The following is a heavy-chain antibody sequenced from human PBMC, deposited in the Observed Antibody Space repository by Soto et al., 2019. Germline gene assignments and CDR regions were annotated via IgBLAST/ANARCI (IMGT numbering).Heavy chain of an antibody. V-gene: IGHV3-21*06. CDR2: ISSTTNYI. CDR1: GGTFSSYA. Sequence: GASVKVSCKASGGTFSSYAISWVRQAPGQGLEWVSSISSTTNYIYYGDSMKGRFTISRDNGKNSLYLEMHSLRAEDTAVYYCARESEDLTSNFDYWGQGTLVTVSS. CDR3: ARESEDLTSNFDY. J-gene: IGHJ4*02.